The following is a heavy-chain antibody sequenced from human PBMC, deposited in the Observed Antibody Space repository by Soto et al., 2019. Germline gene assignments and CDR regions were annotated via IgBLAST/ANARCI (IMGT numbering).Heavy chain of an antibody. CDR3: ATDPFSGSYYRFYI. CDR1: GFTFSNAW. V-gene: IGHV3-15*01. Sequence: KPGGSLRLSCAASGFTFSNAWMNWVRQAPGKGLEWVGRIKSKSDGGTTDYAAPVQGRFIVSRDDSKNTLYLQMQSLRTEDTAVYYCATDPFSGSYYRFYIWGQGTMVTVSS. J-gene: IGHJ3*02. D-gene: IGHD1-26*01. CDR2: IKSKSDGGTT.